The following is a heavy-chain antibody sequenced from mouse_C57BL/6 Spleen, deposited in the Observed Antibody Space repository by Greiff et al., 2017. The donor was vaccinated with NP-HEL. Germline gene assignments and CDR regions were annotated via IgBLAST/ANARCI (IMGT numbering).Heavy chain of an antibody. V-gene: IGHV5-4*01. CDR2: ISDGGSYT. Sequence: EVNVVESGGGLVKPGGSLKLSCAASGFTFSSYAMSWVRQTPEKRLEWVATISDGGSYTYYPDNVKGRFTISRDNAKNNLYLQMSHLKSEDTAMYYCAREGAITTVVANAMDYWGQGTSVTVSS. J-gene: IGHJ4*01. D-gene: IGHD1-1*01. CDR3: AREGAITTVVANAMDY. CDR1: GFTFSSYA.